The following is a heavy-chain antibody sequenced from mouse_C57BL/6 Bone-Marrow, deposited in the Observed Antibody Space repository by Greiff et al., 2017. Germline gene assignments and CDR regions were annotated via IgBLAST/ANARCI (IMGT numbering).Heavy chain of an antibody. CDR2: IHPSDSNT. CDR1: GYTFTSYW. J-gene: IGHJ4*01. Sequence: QVQLQQPGAELVKPGASVKVSCKASGYTFTSYWLHWVKQRPGQGLEWIGRIHPSDSNTNYNQKFKGKATLTVDKSSSTAYMQLSGLTSADSAVYYCAITDLGSSYEAMEYWGEGSS. D-gene: IGHD1-1*01. CDR3: AITDLGSSYEAMEY. V-gene: IGHV1-74*01.